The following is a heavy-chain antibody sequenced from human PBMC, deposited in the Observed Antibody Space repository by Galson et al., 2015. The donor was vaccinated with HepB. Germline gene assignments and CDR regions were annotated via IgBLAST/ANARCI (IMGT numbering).Heavy chain of an antibody. CDR2: ISAYNGNT. J-gene: IGHJ6*02. V-gene: IGHV1-18*04. Sequence: SVKVSCKASGYTFTSYGISWVRQAPGQGLEWMGWISAYNGNTNYAQKLQGRVTMTTDTSTSTAYMELRSLRSDDTAVYYCARAEDSGWDSKYYYGMDVWGQGTTVTVSS. CDR3: ARAEDSGWDSKYYYGMDV. CDR1: GYTFTSYG. D-gene: IGHD6-19*01.